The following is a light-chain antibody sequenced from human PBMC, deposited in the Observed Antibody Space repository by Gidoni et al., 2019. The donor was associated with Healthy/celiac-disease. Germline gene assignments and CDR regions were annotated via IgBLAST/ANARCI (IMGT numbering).Light chain of an antibody. J-gene: IGKJ2*01. CDR1: QSVSSY. Sequence: EIQFTQSPATLSLSPGEIATLSCRAGQSVSSYLAWYQQKPGQAPRLLIYDASNRATGIPARFSGSGSGTDFTLTISSLEPEDFAVYYCQQRSNWPPVFGQGTKLEIK. V-gene: IGKV3-11*01. CDR2: DAS. CDR3: QQRSNWPPV.